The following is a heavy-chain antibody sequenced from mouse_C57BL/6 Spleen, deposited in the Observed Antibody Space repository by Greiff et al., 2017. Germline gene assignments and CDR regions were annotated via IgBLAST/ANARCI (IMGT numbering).Heavy chain of an antibody. Sequence: QVQLLQSGPGLVQPSQSLSITCTVSGFSLTSYGVHWVRKSPGKGLEWLGVIWRGGSTDYNAAFMSRLSITTDNSKSQVFLKMNSLQADDTAIYYCAKEGDYGSSYARDYWGQGTSVTVSS. CDR2: IWRGGST. CDR1: GFSLTSYG. V-gene: IGHV2-5*01. CDR3: AKEGDYGSSYARDY. D-gene: IGHD1-1*01. J-gene: IGHJ4*01.